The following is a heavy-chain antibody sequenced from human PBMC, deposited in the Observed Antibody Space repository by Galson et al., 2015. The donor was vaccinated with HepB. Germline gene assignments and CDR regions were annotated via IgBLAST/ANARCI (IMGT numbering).Heavy chain of an antibody. CDR2: INPKSGGT. Sequence: SVKVSCKASGYTFTAYYMHWVRQAPGQGLEWMGWINPKSGGTDYAQKFQGRVTLTRDTSISTVFMELNRLRSDDTALYYCAREAIWGEENGYFDYWGQGALVTVSS. CDR1: GYTFTAYY. V-gene: IGHV1-2*02. D-gene: IGHD7-27*01. CDR3: AREAIWGEENGYFDY. J-gene: IGHJ4*02.